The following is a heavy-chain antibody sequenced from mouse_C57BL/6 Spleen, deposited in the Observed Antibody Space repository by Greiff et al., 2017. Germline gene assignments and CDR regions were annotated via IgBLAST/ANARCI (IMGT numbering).Heavy chain of an antibody. V-gene: IGHV1-54*01. Sequence: QVQLKESGAELVRPGTSVTVSCKASGYAFTNYLIEWVKQRPGQGLEWIGVINPGSGGTNYKAKYKGKATMTEDKASSTAYSQHSHLTSEYSAVYHCARNEGAYWGQGTLVTVSA. J-gene: IGHJ3*01. CDR3: ARNEGAY. CDR1: GYAFTNYL. CDR2: INPGSGGT.